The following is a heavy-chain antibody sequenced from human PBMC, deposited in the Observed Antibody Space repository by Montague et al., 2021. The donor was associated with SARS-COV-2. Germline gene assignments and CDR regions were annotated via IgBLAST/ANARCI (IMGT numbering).Heavy chain of an antibody. CDR1: GGSISSYY. Sequence: SETLSLTCTVSGGSISSYYWSWIRQPPGKGLEWIGYIYYSGSTNYNPSLKSRVTISVDTSKNQFSLKLSSVTAADTAVYYCARGCDYWGRGTLVTVSS. CDR2: IYYSGST. J-gene: IGHJ4*02. CDR3: ARGCDY. V-gene: IGHV4-59*01.